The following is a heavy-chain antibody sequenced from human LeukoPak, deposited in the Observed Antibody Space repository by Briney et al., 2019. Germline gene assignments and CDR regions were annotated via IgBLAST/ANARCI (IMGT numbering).Heavy chain of an antibody. CDR3: ARISSSNWYNERGAFDV. J-gene: IGHJ3*01. V-gene: IGHV4-59*01. Sequence: SETLSLTCTVSGGSISSYYWSWVRQPPGKGLEWIGFVYYTGSTNYSPSLKSRVTISVDTSKNQFSLKLRSVTAADTPVYYCARISSSNWYNERGAFDVWGQGTMVTVSS. CDR2: VYYTGST. CDR1: GGSISSYY. D-gene: IGHD6-13*01.